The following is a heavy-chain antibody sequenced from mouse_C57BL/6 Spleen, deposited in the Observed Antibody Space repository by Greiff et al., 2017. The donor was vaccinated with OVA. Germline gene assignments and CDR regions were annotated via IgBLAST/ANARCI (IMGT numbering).Heavy chain of an antibody. D-gene: IGHD2-4*01. V-gene: IGHV5-4*03. J-gene: IGHJ2*01. CDR3: ARVYYDYGKSTDYFDY. Sequence: EVKLVESGGGLVKPGGSLQLSCAASGFTFSTFAMSWVRQTPEKRLEWVATISDGSSYTNYPDNVKGRFTISRDNVKNNLYLQMSHLKSEDTAMYYCARVYYDYGKSTDYFDYWGQGTTLTVSS. CDR2: ISDGSSYT. CDR1: GFTFSTFA.